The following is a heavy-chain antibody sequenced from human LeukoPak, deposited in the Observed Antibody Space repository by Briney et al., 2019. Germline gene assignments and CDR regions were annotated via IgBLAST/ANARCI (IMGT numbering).Heavy chain of an antibody. CDR1: GGSISSSSYY. D-gene: IGHD5-12*01. V-gene: IGHV4-39*07. Sequence: SETLSLTCTVSGGSISSSSYYWGWIRQPPGKGLEWIGSIYYSGSTYYNPSLKSRVTISVDTSKNQFSLKLSSVTAADTAVYYCARGTTIMHFDYWGQGTLVTVSS. CDR2: IYYSGST. CDR3: ARGTTIMHFDY. J-gene: IGHJ4*02.